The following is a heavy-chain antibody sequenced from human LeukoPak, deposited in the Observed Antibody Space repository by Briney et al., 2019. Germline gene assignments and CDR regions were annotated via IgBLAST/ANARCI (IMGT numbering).Heavy chain of an antibody. D-gene: IGHD2-15*01. CDR1: EFTFSTYW. V-gene: IGHV3-23*01. CDR2: ISNNGGYT. CDR3: AKQLGYCSDGSCYFPY. Sequence: GGSLRLSCAASEFTFSTYWMTWVRQAPGKGLEWVSAISNNGGYTYYADSVQGRFTISRDNSKSTLCLQMNSLRAEDTAVYYCAKQLGYCSDGSCYFPYWGQGTLVTVSS. J-gene: IGHJ4*02.